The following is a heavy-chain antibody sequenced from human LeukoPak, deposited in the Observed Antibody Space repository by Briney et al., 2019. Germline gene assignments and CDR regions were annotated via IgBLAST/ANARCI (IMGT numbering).Heavy chain of an antibody. J-gene: IGHJ6*02. D-gene: IGHD2-15*01. CDR1: GGTFSSYA. CDR2: IIPIFGTA. Sequence: SVKVSCKASGGTFSSYAISWVRQAPGQGLEWMEGIIPIFGTANYAQKFQGRVTITADESTSTAYMELSSLRSEDTAVYYCARQVVPAGYYYGMDVWGQGTTVTVSS. V-gene: IGHV1-69*01. CDR3: ARQVVPAGYYYGMDV.